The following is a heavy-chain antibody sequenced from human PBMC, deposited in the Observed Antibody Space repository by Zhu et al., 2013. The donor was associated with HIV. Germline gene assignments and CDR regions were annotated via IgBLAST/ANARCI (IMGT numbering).Heavy chain of an antibody. V-gene: IGHV1-69*01. J-gene: IGHJ5*02. CDR2: IIPIFGTA. Sequence: QVQLVQSGAEVKKPGSSVKVSCKASGGTFSSYAISWVRQAPGQGLEWMGGIIPIFGTANYAQKFQGRVTITADESTSTAYMELSSLRSEDTAVYYCARVAEPRVRYSTTYNWFDPWGQGTLVTVSS. D-gene: IGHD3-9*01. CDR1: GGTFSSYA. CDR3: ARVAEPRVRYSTTYNWFDP.